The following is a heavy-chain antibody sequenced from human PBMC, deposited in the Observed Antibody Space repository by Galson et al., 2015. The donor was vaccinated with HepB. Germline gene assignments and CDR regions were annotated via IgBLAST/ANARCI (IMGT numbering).Heavy chain of an antibody. J-gene: IGHJ4*02. V-gene: IGHV3-9*01. Sequence: SLRLSCAASGFTFDDYAVHWVRQGPGKGLEWVSGISWNSGNIGYADSVKGRFTISRDNAKNSLYLQMNSLRAEDTALYYCAKSTPALTTGWYFDNWGQGTLVTVSS. D-gene: IGHD4-17*01. CDR3: AKSTPALTTGWYFDN. CDR1: GFTFDDYA. CDR2: ISWNSGNI.